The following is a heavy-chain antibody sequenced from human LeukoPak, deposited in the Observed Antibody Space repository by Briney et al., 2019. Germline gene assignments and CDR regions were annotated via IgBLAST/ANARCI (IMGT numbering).Heavy chain of an antibody. J-gene: IGHJ4*02. D-gene: IGHD3/OR15-3a*01. V-gene: IGHV4-39*01. Sequence: PSETLSLTCSVSGVSISSSNSYWGWIRQPPGKGLEWIGSIYYTGNTYYNASLKSRVTISIDTSKNQFSLKLTSVTAADTAVYYCAKQTGSGLFILPGGQGTLVTVSS. CDR2: IYYTGNT. CDR3: AKQTGSGLFILP. CDR1: GVSISSSNSY.